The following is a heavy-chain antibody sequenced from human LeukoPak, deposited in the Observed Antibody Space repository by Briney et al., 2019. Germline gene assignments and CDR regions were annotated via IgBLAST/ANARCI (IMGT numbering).Heavy chain of an antibody. Sequence: SETLSLTCSVSGGSISDSRYYWGWIRQPPGKGLEWIGSIYDSGTTHCNPSLKSRVTISGDTSKNQFSLKLSSVTAADTAVYYCARLGVATPFDYWGQGTLVTVSS. CDR1: GGSISDSRYY. CDR2: IYDSGTT. J-gene: IGHJ4*02. V-gene: IGHV4-39*01. D-gene: IGHD5-12*01. CDR3: ARLGVATPFDY.